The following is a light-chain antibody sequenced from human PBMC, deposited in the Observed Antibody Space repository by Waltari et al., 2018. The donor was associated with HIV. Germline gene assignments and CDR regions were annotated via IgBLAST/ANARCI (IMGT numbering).Light chain of an antibody. J-gene: IGKJ4*02. V-gene: IGKV3-15*01. CDR2: GAF. CDR1: RSVGIN. Sequence: ELVLPQSRAPLSVSPGERAILSCTPSRSVGINLAWYQQKPGQAPRLPIYGAFTRATGIPARFRGSASGTEVTLTSSSLQSEDFAFYYCHQYNNWRTFGGGTKVEIK. CDR3: HQYNNWRT.